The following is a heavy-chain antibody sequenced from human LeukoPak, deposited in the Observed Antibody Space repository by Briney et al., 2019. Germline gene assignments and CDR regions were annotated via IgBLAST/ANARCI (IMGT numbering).Heavy chain of an antibody. J-gene: IGHJ4*02. Sequence: SETLSLTCTVSGGSISSYYWSWIRQPPGAGLEWIGYIYYSGSTNYNPSLKSRVTISVDTSKNQFSLTLSSVTAADTAVYYCARSLAAAGTRGYFDYWGQGTLVTVSS. D-gene: IGHD6-13*01. CDR1: GGSISSYY. CDR3: ARSLAAAGTRGYFDY. V-gene: IGHV4-59*08. CDR2: IYYSGST.